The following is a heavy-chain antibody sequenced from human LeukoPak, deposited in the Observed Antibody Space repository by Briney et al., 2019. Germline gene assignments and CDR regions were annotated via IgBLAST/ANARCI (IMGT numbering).Heavy chain of an antibody. D-gene: IGHD1-26*01. CDR2: ISGSGGST. J-gene: IGHJ1*01. CDR3: ARQGDSGSFLGYFQH. V-gene: IGHV3-23*01. CDR1: GFTFSSYA. Sequence: GGSLRLSCAASGFTFSSYAMSWVRQAPGKGLEWVSAISGSGGSTYYADSVKGRFTTSRDNSKNTLCLQMNSLRAEDTAVYYCARQGDSGSFLGYFQHWGQGTLVTVSS.